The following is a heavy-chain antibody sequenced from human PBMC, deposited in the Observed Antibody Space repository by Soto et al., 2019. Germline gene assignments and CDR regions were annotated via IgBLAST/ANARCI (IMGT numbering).Heavy chain of an antibody. D-gene: IGHD6-13*01. CDR2: IYHSGST. CDR3: ARGVISAAAGTYYYYMDV. J-gene: IGHJ6*03. CDR1: GGSISSSNW. V-gene: IGHV4-4*02. Sequence: SETLSLTCAVSGGSISSSNWWSWVRQPPGKGLEWIGEIYHSGSTNYNPSLKSRVTISVDKSKNQFSLKLSSVTAADTAVYYCARGVISAAAGTYYYYMDVWGKGTTVTVSS.